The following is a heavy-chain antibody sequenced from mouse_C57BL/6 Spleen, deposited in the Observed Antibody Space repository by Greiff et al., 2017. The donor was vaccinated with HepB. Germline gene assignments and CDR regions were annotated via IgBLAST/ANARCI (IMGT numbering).Heavy chain of an antibody. V-gene: IGHV1-76*01. D-gene: IGHD1-1*01. CDR2: IYPGSGNT. Sequence: VQLQQSGAELVRPGASVKLSCKASGYTFTDYYINWVKQRPGQGLEWIARIYPGSGNTYYNEKFKGKATLTAEKSSSTAYMQLSSLTSEDSAVYFCARYYDGNYAMDYWGQGTSVTVSS. CDR1: GYTFTDYY. CDR3: ARYYDGNYAMDY. J-gene: IGHJ4*01.